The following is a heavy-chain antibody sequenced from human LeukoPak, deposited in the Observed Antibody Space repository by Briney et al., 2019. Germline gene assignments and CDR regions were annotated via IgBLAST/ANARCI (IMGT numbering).Heavy chain of an antibody. Sequence: ASVKVSCKASGYTFTSYGISWVRQAPGQVLEWMGWISAYNGNTNYAQKLQGRVTMTTDTSTSTAYMELSSLRSEDTAVYYCARDAEPGKTAPYYFDYWGQGTLVTVSS. CDR3: ARDAEPGKTAPYYFDY. J-gene: IGHJ4*02. CDR2: ISAYNGNT. CDR1: GYTFTSYG. D-gene: IGHD3-10*01. V-gene: IGHV1-18*01.